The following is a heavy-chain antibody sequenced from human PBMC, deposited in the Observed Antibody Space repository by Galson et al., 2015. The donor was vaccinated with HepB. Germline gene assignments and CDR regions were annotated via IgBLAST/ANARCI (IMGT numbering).Heavy chain of an antibody. J-gene: IGHJ4*02. CDR3: ASSAIGYCSSTSCPRTAHY. D-gene: IGHD2-2*01. CDR2: INHSGST. Sequence: LSLTCAVYGGSFSGYYWSWIRQPPGKGLEWIGEINHSGSTNYNPSLKSRVTISVDTSKNQFSLKLSSVTAADTAVYYCASSAIGYCSSTSCPRTAHYWGQGTLVTVSS. V-gene: IGHV4-34*01. CDR1: GGSFSGYY.